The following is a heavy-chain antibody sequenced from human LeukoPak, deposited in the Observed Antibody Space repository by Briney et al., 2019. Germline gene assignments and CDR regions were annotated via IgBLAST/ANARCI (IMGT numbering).Heavy chain of an antibody. CDR3: ARARGGYCSSTSCSPYYYYYMDV. CDR2: IYHSGST. J-gene: IGHJ6*03. Sequence: PSQTLSLTCTVSGGSISSGGYYWSWIRQPPGKGLEWIGYIYHSGSTYYNPSLKSRVTISVDRSKNQFSLKLSSVTAADTAVYYCARARGGYCSSTSCSPYYYYYMDVWGKGTTVTVSS. CDR1: GGSISSGGYY. D-gene: IGHD2-2*01. V-gene: IGHV4-30-2*01.